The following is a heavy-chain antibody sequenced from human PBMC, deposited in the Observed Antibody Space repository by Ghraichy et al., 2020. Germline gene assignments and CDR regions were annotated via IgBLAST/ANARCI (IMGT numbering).Heavy chain of an antibody. Sequence: SQTLSLTCSVSGYSISSGYYWGWIRQPPGKGLEWIGSTDHSGSTYYNPSLKSRVTISVDTSKKQFSLKLSSVTAADTAIYYCAKASYSSAWNQDHYGMDVWGQGTMVTVSS. CDR1: GYSISSGYY. D-gene: IGHD6-19*01. CDR3: AKASYSSAWNQDHYGMDV. CDR2: TDHSGST. J-gene: IGHJ6*02. V-gene: IGHV4-38-2*02.